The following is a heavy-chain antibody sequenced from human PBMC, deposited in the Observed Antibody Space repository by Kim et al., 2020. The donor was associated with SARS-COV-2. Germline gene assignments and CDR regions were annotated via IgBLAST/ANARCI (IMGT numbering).Heavy chain of an antibody. V-gene: IGHV4-34*01. J-gene: IGHJ4*02. CDR3: ARGEGQPHHFDY. Sequence: SETLSLTCAVYGGSFSGYYWSWIRQPPGKGLEWIGEINHSGSTNYNPSLKSRVTISVDTSKNQFSLKLSSVTAADTAVYYCARGEGQPHHFDYWGQGTLVTVSS. CDR2: INHSGST. CDR1: GGSFSGYY.